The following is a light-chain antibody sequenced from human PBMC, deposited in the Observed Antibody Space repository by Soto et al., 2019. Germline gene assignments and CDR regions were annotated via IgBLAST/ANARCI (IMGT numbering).Light chain of an antibody. CDR2: SDD. J-gene: IGLJ3*02. CDR1: SSNIKNNV. V-gene: IGLV1-36*01. Sequence: QSVLTQPPSVSEAPRQRVTISCSGSSSNIKNNVVNWYQQLPGKAPKLLIYSDDLLDSGVYDRFSGSKSGTSASLAVSGLQSEDEATYYCATWDDSLNAWVFGGGPKLTVL. CDR3: ATWDDSLNAWV.